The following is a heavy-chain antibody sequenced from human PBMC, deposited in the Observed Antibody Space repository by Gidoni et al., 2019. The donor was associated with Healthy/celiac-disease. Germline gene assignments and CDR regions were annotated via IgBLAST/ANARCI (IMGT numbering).Heavy chain of an antibody. J-gene: IGHJ4*02. CDR2: ISGSGGST. V-gene: IGHV3-23*01. D-gene: IGHD2-15*01. Sequence: EVQLLESGGGLVQPGGSLRLSCAASGFTFSSYAMSWVRQAPGKGLAWFSAISGSGGSTYYADSVKGRFTISRDNSKNTLYLQMNSLRAEDTAVYYCAKGVVAATLYFDYWGQGTLVTVSS. CDR3: AKGVVAATLYFDY. CDR1: GFTFSSYA.